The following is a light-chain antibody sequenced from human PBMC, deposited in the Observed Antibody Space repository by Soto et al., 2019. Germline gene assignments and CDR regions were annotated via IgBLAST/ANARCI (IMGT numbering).Light chain of an antibody. Sequence: DIQMTQSPSSLSASVGDRVTITCRASQIITTYLNWYQQEPGRAPRLLIHSASSLQSGVPSKFSGSGSGADFTLTISRLQPEDFATYYCQQSYSTPYTFGQGTKLEIK. CDR1: QIITTY. V-gene: IGKV1-39*01. CDR2: SAS. CDR3: QQSYSTPYT. J-gene: IGKJ2*01.